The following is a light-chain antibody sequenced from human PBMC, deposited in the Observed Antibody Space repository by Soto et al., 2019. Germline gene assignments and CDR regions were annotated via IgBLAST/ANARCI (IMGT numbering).Light chain of an antibody. CDR2: WAS. CDR3: QQYFTTPRT. J-gene: IGKJ1*01. CDR1: QSVFYNSNNRNY. V-gene: IGKV4-1*01. Sequence: DIVMTQSPDSLVVSLGERATINCRSSQSVFYNSNNRNYLARYQQKAGQPPKLLIYWASTRQSGVPDRFSGSGSGTDFTLTVSSLQAEDVAVYYCQQYFTTPRTFGQGTKVEIK.